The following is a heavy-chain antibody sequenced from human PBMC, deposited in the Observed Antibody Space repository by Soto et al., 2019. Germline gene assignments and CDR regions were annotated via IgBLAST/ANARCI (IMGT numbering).Heavy chain of an antibody. V-gene: IGHV6-1*01. CDR1: GSSLSSTSTA. CDR2: TYDGSNWYT. D-gene: IGHD6-19*01. J-gene: IGHJ4*02. CDR3: ARGSYYSGWV. Sequence: SQTLPLTCAMSGSSLSSTSTAWSCIRQSPARGLEWLGRTYDGSNWYTDYGVSVKSRITIRPDTSKKQFSLQLNSVTPEDTAVYYCARGSYYSGWVWGQGTLVTVSS.